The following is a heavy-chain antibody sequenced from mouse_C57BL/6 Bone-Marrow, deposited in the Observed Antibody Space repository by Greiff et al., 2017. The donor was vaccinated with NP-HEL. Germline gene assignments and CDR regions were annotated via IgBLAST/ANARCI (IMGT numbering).Heavy chain of an antibody. J-gene: IGHJ4*01. Sequence: EVNVVESGGDLVKPGGSLKLSCAASGFTFRSYGMSWVRQTPDKRLEWVATISSGGSYTYYPDSVKGRFTISRDNAKNTLYLQMSSLKSEDTAMYYCARRGYYAMDYWGQGTSVTVSS. CDR1: GFTFRSYG. CDR2: ISSGGSYT. V-gene: IGHV5-6*02. CDR3: ARRGYYAMDY.